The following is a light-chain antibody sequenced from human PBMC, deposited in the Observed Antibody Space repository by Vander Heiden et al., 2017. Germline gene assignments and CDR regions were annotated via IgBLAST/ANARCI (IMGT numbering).Light chain of an antibody. CDR3: QQYNSYSWT. V-gene: IGKV1-5*03. CDR2: KAS. J-gene: IGKJ1*01. Sequence: DIQMTQSPSTRSASVGDRVTITCRASQSISSWLAWYQQKPGNAPKLLIYKASNLEPGVPSRFSGSGSGTEFTLTISSLQPDDCATYYCQQYNSYSWTFGQGTKVEIK. CDR1: QSISSW.